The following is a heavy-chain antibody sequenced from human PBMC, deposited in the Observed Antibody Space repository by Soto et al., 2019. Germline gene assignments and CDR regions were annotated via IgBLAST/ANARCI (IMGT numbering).Heavy chain of an antibody. CDR1: GFTFSSYW. Sequence: GGSLRLSCEASGFTFSSYWMGWVRQAPGKGLQWVANIKQDGSEKYYVDSVKGRFTISRDNAKNSLYLQMNSLRAEDTAVYYCARSAGAAFDYWGQGTLVTVSS. J-gene: IGHJ4*02. V-gene: IGHV3-7*03. CDR3: ARSAGAAFDY. D-gene: IGHD1-26*01. CDR2: IKQDGSEK.